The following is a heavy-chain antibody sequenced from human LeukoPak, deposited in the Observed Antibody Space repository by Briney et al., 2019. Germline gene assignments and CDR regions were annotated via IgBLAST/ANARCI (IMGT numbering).Heavy chain of an antibody. J-gene: IGHJ5*02. V-gene: IGHV3-11*01. CDR2: ISSSGSTI. Sequence: LTCAVYGGSFSGYYWSWIRQAPRKGLERVSYISSSGSTIYYADSVKGRFTISRDNAKNSLYLQMHSLRVEDTAVYYCARDFRELRDPIPGLFDPWGQGTLVTVSS. CDR3: ARDFRELRDPIPGLFDP. D-gene: IGHD1-26*01. CDR1: GGSFSGYY.